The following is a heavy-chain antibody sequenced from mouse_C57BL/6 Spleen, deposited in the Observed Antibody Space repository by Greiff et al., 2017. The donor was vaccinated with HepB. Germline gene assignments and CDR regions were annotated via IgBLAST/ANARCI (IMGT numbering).Heavy chain of an antibody. V-gene: IGHV1-82*01. CDR3: PLGYAMAY. J-gene: IGHJ4*01. CDR2: IYPGDGDT. Sequence: VKLQESGPELVKPGASVKLSCKASGYAFSSYWMNWVKQRPGQGLEWIGRIYPGDGDTNYNGKFKSKATLTADKSSSTAYMHLSSLTSEDSAVYFCPLGYAMAYWGQGTSVTVSS. CDR1: GYAFSSYW.